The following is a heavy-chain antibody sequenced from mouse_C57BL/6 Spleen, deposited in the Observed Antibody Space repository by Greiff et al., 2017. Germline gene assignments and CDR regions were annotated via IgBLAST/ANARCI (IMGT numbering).Heavy chain of an antibody. J-gene: IGHJ1*03. D-gene: IGHD1-1*01. Sequence: QVQLQQSGAELVRPGASVTLSCKASGYTFTDYYINWVKQRPGQGLEWIARIYPGSGNTYYNEKFKGKATLTAEKSSSTAYMQLSSLTSEDSAVYFCAGSSYGYFDVWGTGTTVTVSS. CDR3: AGSSYGYFDV. CDR1: GYTFTDYY. CDR2: IYPGSGNT. V-gene: IGHV1-76*01.